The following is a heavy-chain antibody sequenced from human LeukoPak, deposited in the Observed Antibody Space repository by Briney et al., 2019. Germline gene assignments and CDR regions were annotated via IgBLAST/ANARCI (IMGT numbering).Heavy chain of an antibody. D-gene: IGHD1-26*01. CDR3: AKGGSGNFPFDC. V-gene: IGHV3-23*01. CDR2: ITYSGGST. Sequence: GGSLRLSCAASRFTFSSSAMSWVRQAPGKGLEWVSCITYSGGSTYYADSVKGRFTISRDNSKNTLYLQMNSLRAEDTVAYYCAKGGSGNFPFDCWGQGTLVTVSS. J-gene: IGHJ4*02. CDR1: RFTFSSSA.